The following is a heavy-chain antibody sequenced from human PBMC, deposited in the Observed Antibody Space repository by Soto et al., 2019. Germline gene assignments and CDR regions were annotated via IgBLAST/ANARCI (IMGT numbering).Heavy chain of an antibody. CDR2: IWYDGSDK. V-gene: IGHV3-33*01. J-gene: IGHJ6*03. CDR1: EFTFSTYG. CDR3: ARGTGNYYYYMDV. Sequence: QVQLVESGGGMVQPGRSLRLSCAASEFTFSTYGMHWVRQAPGKGLEWVALIWYDGSDKYYADSVKGRFTISRDNSKNTLYLQMNSLRAEDTAVYYCARGTGNYYYYMDVWGKGTTVTVSS.